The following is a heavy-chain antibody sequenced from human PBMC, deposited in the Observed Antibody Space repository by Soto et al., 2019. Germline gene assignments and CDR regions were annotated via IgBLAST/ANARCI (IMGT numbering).Heavy chain of an antibody. CDR2: ISYDGSNK. D-gene: IGHD2-2*01. V-gene: IGHV3-30-3*01. Sequence: VGSLRLSCAASGFTFSSYAMHWVRQAPDKGLEWVAVISYDGSNKYYADSVKGRFTISRDNSKNTLYLQMNSLRAEDTAVYYCARGPSSLTRFDYWGQGTLVTVSS. CDR1: GFTFSSYA. CDR3: ARGPSSLTRFDY. J-gene: IGHJ4*02.